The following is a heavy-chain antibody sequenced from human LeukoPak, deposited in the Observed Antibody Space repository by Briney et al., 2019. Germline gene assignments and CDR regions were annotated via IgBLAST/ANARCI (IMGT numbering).Heavy chain of an antibody. J-gene: IGHJ4*02. CDR2: MTTGRNYI. V-gene: IGHV3-21*01. CDR3: ARVVGGSYYEGLLDF. CDR1: GFSFSSYT. D-gene: IGHD1-26*01. Sequence: GGSLRLSCAASGFSFSSYTMGWVQQAPGKGPEWASSMTTGRNYIYYADSVKGRFTISRDNAMNSLFLQMTSLRAEDTAMYYCARVVGGSYYEGLLDFWGQGTLVTVSS.